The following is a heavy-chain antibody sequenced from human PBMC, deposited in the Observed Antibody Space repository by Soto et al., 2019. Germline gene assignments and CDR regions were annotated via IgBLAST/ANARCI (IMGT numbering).Heavy chain of an antibody. CDR1: GFTFSSNG. Sequence: QVQLVESGGGVVQPGRSLRLSCAASGFTFSSNGMHWVRQAPGKGLEWVAVIWYDGSNKYYADSVKGRFTISRDNSKNTLYLQMNSQRAENTSVYYCARDNSSSWYVQSSWFDPWCQGTLVTVSS. CDR2: IWYDGSNK. J-gene: IGHJ5*02. CDR3: ARDNSSSWYVQSSWFDP. D-gene: IGHD6-13*01. V-gene: IGHV3-33*01.